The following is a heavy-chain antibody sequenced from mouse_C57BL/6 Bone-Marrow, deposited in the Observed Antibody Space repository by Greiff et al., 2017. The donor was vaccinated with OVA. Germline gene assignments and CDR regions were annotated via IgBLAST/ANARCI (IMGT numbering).Heavy chain of an antibody. CDR1: GFSFTSYG. J-gene: IGHJ2*01. Sequence: QVQLQQSGPGLVQPSQRLSITCTVSGFSFTSYGVHWVRPSPGKGLAWLGVIWRGGSPDYNAAFMSRLSITKDNSKSQVFFKMNSLHADDTAIYYCAIIYGNYVSYDYWGQGTTLTVSS. CDR2: IWRGGSP. CDR3: AIIYGNYVSYDY. V-gene: IGHV2-5*01. D-gene: IGHD2-1*01.